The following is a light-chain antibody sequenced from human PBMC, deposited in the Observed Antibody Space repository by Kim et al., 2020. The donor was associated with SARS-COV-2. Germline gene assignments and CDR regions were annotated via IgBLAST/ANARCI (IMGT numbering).Light chain of an antibody. CDR2: GNS. Sequence: TTACTGSGSNIGGGNDVHWDRQLPDTAPNHLIYGNSNRPSGVPDRLSGYKSGTSASLAITGLQAEDEADYYCQSYDSSLSGSRVFGGGTQLTVL. V-gene: IGLV1-40*01. CDR1: GSNIGGGND. CDR3: QSYDSSLSGSRV. J-gene: IGLJ2*01.